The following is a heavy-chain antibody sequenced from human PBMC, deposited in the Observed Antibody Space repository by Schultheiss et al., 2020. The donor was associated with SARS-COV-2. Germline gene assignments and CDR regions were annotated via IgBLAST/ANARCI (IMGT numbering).Heavy chain of an antibody. CDR2: IYYSGST. CDR1: GGSISSSSYY. V-gene: IGHV4-61*01. CDR3: ARVGSRQLAEAAWFDP. D-gene: IGHD6-13*01. Sequence: EKRSLTCTVSGGSISSSSYYWSWIRQPPGKGLEWIGYIYYSGSTYYNPSLKSRVTISVDTSKNQFSLKLSSVTAADTAVYYCARVGSRQLAEAAWFDPWGQGTLVTVSS. J-gene: IGHJ5*02.